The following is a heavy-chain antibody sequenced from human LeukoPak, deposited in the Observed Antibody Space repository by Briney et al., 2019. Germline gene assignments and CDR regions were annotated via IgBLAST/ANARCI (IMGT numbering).Heavy chain of an antibody. J-gene: IGHJ5*02. D-gene: IGHD3-22*01. Sequence: GASVKVSCKASGYSFPSYWITWVRQVPGKGLEWMGRIAPSDSYTNYNPSFEGHVTMSVEKSITTVYLQWSSLKASDTAMYYCVRQPPGVYDTTQNWFDPWGQGTLVTVSS. CDR1: GYSFPSYW. CDR2: IAPSDSYT. CDR3: VRQPPGVYDTTQNWFDP. V-gene: IGHV5-10-1*01.